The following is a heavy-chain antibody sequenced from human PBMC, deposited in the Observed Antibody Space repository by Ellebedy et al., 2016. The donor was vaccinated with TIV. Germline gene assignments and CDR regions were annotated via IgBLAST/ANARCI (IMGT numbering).Heavy chain of an antibody. CDR3: ARSNSARLGYWYYYGMDV. J-gene: IGHJ6*02. Sequence: AASVKVSCKASGYTFTGYYMHWVRQAPGQGLEWMGWINPNSGGTNYAQKFQGRVTMTRDTSISTAYMELSRLRSDDTAVYYCARSNSARLGYWYYYGMDVWGQGTTVTVSS. D-gene: IGHD3-9*01. V-gene: IGHV1-2*02. CDR2: INPNSGGT. CDR1: GYTFTGYY.